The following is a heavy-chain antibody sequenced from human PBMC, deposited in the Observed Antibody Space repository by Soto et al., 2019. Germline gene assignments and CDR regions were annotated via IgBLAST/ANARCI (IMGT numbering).Heavy chain of an antibody. CDR3: AKGGGGTFDA. J-gene: IGHJ5*02. CDR1: GFTFSSYA. D-gene: IGHD3-16*01. Sequence: EVQLLESGGGLVQPGGSLRLSCAASGFTFSSYAMNWVRLAPGKGLEWVSTISGDGGGSYYADSVKGRFIISRENSKNTLYLQVNSLLVEDTAVYYCAKGGGGTFDAWGQGTLVTVSS. CDR2: ISGDGGGS. V-gene: IGHV3-23*01.